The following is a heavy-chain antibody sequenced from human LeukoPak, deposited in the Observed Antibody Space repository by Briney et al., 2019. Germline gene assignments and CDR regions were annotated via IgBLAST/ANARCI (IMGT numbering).Heavy chain of an antibody. CDR1: GGSISSGSYY. J-gene: IGHJ3*02. V-gene: IGHV4-61*02. CDR2: IYTSGST. CDR3: ARGTDGSGSYLDGVAFDI. Sequence: SQTLSLTCTVSGGSISSGSYYWSWIRQPAGKGLEWIGRIYTSGSTNYNPSLKSRVTISVDTSKNQFSLKLSSVTAADTAVYYCARGTDGSGSYLDGVAFDIWGQGTMVTVSS. D-gene: IGHD3-10*01.